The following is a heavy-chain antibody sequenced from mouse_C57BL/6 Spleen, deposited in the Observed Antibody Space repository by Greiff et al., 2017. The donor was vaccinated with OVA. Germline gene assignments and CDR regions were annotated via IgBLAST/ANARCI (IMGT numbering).Heavy chain of an antibody. V-gene: IGHV5-17*01. J-gene: IGHJ2*01. CDR2: ISSGSSTI. CDR1: GFTFSDYG. Sequence: DVHLVESGGGLVKPGGSLKLSCAASGFTFSDYGMHWVRQAPEQGLEWVAYISSGSSTIYYADTVKGRITISRDNAKNTLFLQMTSLRSEDTAMYYCARNWDYFDYWGQGTTLTVSS. D-gene: IGHD4-1*01. CDR3: ARNWDYFDY.